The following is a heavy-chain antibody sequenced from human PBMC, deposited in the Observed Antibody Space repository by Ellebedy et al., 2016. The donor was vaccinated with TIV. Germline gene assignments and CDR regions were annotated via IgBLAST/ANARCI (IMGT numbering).Heavy chain of an antibody. D-gene: IGHD5-12*01. J-gene: IGHJ4*02. CDR3: ASAARGSGAYESF. Sequence: PGGSLRLSCAASGFTFSSYAMHWVRQAPGKGLEWVSVIWYDGINKYYADSVKGRFTISRDNSKNSLYLQMNSLRADDTALYYCASAARGSGAYESFWGQGTLVTVSS. CDR2: IWYDGINK. CDR1: GFTFSSYA. V-gene: IGHV3-33*01.